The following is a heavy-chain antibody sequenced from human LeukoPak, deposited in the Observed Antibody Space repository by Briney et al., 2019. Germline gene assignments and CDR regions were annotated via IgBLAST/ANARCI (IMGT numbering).Heavy chain of an antibody. Sequence: PSQTLSFTCTVSGGSISSGGYYWSWIRQHPGKGLEWIGYIYYSGSTYYNPSLKSRVTISVDTSKNQFSLKLSSVTAADTAVYYCARESVPHYYDSSGYPLRAFDIWGQGTMVTVSS. CDR1: GGSISSGGYY. J-gene: IGHJ3*02. CDR3: ARESVPHYYDSSGYPLRAFDI. V-gene: IGHV4-31*03. CDR2: IYYSGST. D-gene: IGHD3-22*01.